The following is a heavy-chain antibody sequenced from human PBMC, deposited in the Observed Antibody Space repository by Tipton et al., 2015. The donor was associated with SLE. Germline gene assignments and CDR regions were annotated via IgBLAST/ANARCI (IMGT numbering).Heavy chain of an antibody. CDR1: GGSLSSYY. Sequence: TLSLTCTVSGGSLSSYYWSWIRQPAGKGLEWIGRIYNSGSTNYNPSLKSRVTMSVDTSKNQFSLKLTSVTAADTAVYYCARGQHQFGRFDYWGQGTLVTVSS. D-gene: IGHD3/OR15-3a*01. J-gene: IGHJ4*02. CDR2: IYNSGST. V-gene: IGHV4-4*07. CDR3: ARGQHQFGRFDY.